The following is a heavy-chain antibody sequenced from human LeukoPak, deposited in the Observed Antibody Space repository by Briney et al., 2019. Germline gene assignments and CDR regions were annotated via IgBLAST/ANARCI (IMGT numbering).Heavy chain of an antibody. CDR3: ARDDAWRKPIIPPADYGYYYYGMDV. Sequence: GGSLRLSCAASGFTFSSYWMSWVRQAPGKGLEWVANIKQDGSEKYYVDSVKGRFTISRDNAKNSLYLQMNSLRAEDTAVYYCARDDAWRKPIIPPADYGYYYYGMDVWGQGTTVTVSS. V-gene: IGHV3-7*01. D-gene: IGHD2-2*01. CDR1: GFTFSSYW. CDR2: IKQDGSEK. J-gene: IGHJ6*02.